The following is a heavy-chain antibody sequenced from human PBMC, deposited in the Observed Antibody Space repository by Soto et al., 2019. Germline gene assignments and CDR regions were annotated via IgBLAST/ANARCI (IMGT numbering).Heavy chain of an antibody. Sequence: GGSLRLSCAASGFTVSSNYMSWVRQAPGKGLEWVSVIYSGGSTYYADSVKGRFTISRDNSKNTLYLQMNSLRAEDTAVYYCARDTGPVHDAFDIWGQGTMVTVSS. CDR1: GFTVSSNY. D-gene: IGHD1-1*01. V-gene: IGHV3-66*01. CDR3: ARDTGPVHDAFDI. CDR2: IYSGGST. J-gene: IGHJ3*02.